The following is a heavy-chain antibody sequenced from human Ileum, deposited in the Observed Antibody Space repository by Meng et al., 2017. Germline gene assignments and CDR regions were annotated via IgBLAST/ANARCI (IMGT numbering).Heavy chain of an antibody. J-gene: IGHJ4*02. CDR3: AREISTDYVWGSFRSFDY. CDR1: GGSVSSGSYY. D-gene: IGHD3-16*02. CDR2: IYYSGST. Sequence: SETLSLTCTVSGGSVSSGSYYWSWIRQPPGKGLEWIGYIYYSGSTNYNPSLKSRVAISVDTSKNQFSLKLSSVTAADTAVYYCAREISTDYVWGSFRSFDYWGQETLVTVSS. V-gene: IGHV4-61*01.